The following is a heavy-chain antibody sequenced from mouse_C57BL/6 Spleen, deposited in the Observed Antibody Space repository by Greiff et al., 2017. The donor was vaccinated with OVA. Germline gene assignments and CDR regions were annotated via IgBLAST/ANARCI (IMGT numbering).Heavy chain of an antibody. J-gene: IGHJ1*03. Sequence: QVQLQQPGAELVRPGTSVKLSCKASGYTFTSYWMHWVKQRPGQGLEWIGVIDPSDSYTNYNQKFKGKATLTVDTSSSTAYMQLSSLTSEDSAVYYCARRGGFITTVGGYFDVWGTGTTVTASS. CDR3: ARRGGFITTVGGYFDV. V-gene: IGHV1-59*01. CDR2: IDPSDSYT. CDR1: GYTFTSYW. D-gene: IGHD1-1*01.